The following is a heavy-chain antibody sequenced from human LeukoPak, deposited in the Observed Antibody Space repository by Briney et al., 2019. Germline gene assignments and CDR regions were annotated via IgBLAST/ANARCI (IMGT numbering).Heavy chain of an antibody. J-gene: IGHJ6*02. CDR2: ISSSGSTV. V-gene: IGHV3-11*01. Sequence: LXXVSYISSSGSTVYYADSVKGRFTIPRDNAKNSLYLQMNSLRAEDTAVYYCASRYYYDMGMDVWGQGTTVTVSS. D-gene: IGHD3-22*01. CDR3: ASRYYYDMGMDV.